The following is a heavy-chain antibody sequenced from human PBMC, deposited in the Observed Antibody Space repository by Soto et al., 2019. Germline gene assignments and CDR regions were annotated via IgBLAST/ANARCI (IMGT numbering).Heavy chain of an antibody. D-gene: IGHD1-26*01. V-gene: IGHV1-69*01. Sequence: QVQLVQSGAEVRKPGSSVNVSCKASGTTFSTHGIHWVRQDPGQGLEWMGGFVSMFSSSNYAQKFQGRLTIVADESTNSVYMELNSLRVDVSAIYYCVSSGGTYYFDHRGQGTLVTV. J-gene: IGHJ4*02. CDR2: FVSMFSSS. CDR1: GTTFSTHG. CDR3: VSSGGTYYFDH.